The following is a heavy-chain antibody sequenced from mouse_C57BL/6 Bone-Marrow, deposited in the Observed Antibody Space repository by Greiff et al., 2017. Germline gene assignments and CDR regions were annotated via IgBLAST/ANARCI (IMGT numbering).Heavy chain of an antibody. J-gene: IGHJ1*03. D-gene: IGHD2-5*01. CDR3: ACHYYSNYSYFDV. CDR2: IYPGSGST. CDR1: GYTFTSYW. V-gene: IGHV1-55*01. Sequence: QVQLQQPGAELVKPGASVKMSCKASGYTFTSYWITWVKQRPGQGLEWIGDIYPGSGSTNYNEKFKSKATLTVDTSSSPAYMPLSSLPSEDSAVYYSACHYYSNYSYFDVWGTGTTVTVSA.